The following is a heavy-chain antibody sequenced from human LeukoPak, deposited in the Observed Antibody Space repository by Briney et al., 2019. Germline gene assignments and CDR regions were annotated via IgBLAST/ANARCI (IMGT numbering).Heavy chain of an antibody. CDR1: GYTFTSYG. CDR2: ISAYNGNT. Sequence: ASVKVSCKASGYTFTSYGIRWVRQAPGQGLEWMGWISAYNGNTNYAQKLQGRVTMTTDTSTSTAYMELRSLRSDDTAVYYYARDSARTNYDFWSGYYRPLDYWGQGTLVTVSS. CDR3: ARDSARTNYDFWSGYYRPLDY. V-gene: IGHV1-18*01. D-gene: IGHD3-3*01. J-gene: IGHJ4*02.